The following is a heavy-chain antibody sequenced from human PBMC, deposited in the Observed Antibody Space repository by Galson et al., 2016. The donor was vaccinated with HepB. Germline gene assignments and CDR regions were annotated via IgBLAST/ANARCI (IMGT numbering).Heavy chain of an antibody. CDR2: ISSDGTHQ. D-gene: IGHD2-21*02. CDR3: ATGGPVVTATQVSGGGVTVHNAFDI. Sequence: LRLSCAASAFNFNNYDIHWVRQAPGKGLEWVTIISSDGTHQDYVDSVKGRFTISRDDSTNTVSLQMNSLRLEDTAMYYCATGGPVVTATQVSGGGVTVHNAFDIWGQGTMVTVSS. V-gene: IGHV3-30*03. J-gene: IGHJ3*02. CDR1: AFNFNNYD.